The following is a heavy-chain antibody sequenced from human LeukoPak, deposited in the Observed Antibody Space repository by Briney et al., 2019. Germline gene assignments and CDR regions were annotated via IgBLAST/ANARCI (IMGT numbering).Heavy chain of an antibody. D-gene: IGHD3-22*01. CDR3: ARVDYYDSSYVV. CDR2: IIPIFGTA. CDR1: GGTFSSYA. V-gene: IGHV1-69*05. Sequence: TVKVSCKASGGTFSSYAISWVRQAPGQGLEWMGGIIPIFGTANYAQKFQGRVTITTDESTSTAYMELSSLRSEDTAVYYCARVDYYDSSYVVWGQGTLVTVSS. J-gene: IGHJ4*02.